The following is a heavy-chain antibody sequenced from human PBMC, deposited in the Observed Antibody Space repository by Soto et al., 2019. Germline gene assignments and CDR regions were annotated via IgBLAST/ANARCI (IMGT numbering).Heavy chain of an antibody. CDR2: ISAYNGNT. Sequence: QVQLVQSGAEVKKPGASVKVSCKASGYTFTSYVISWVRQAPGQGLEWMGWISAYNGNTNYAQKLQGRVTMTTDTSTSTSYMELRSLRSDDTAVYYCASYREQLVLYGMDVWGQGTTVTVSS. CDR1: GYTFTSYV. J-gene: IGHJ6*02. D-gene: IGHD6-13*01. CDR3: ASYREQLVLYGMDV. V-gene: IGHV1-18*01.